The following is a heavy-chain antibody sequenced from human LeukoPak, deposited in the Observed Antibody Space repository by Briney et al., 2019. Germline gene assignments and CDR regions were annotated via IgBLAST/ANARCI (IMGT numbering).Heavy chain of an antibody. Sequence: GGSLGLSCAASGFTVSSNYMSWVRQAPGKGLEWVSVIYSGGSTYYADSVKGRFTISRDNSKNTLYLQMNSLRAEDTAVYYCARAGSSAVFDYWGQGTLVTVSS. D-gene: IGHD6-6*01. V-gene: IGHV3-53*01. CDR1: GFTVSSNY. J-gene: IGHJ4*02. CDR2: IYSGGST. CDR3: ARAGSSAVFDY.